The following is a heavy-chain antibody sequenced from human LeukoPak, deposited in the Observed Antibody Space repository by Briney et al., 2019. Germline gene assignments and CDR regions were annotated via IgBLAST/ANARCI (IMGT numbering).Heavy chain of an antibody. CDR2: ISSSSSTI. D-gene: IGHD3-10*01. V-gene: IGHV3-48*01. Sequence: PGGSLRLSCAASGFTFSSYSMNWVRQAPGKGLEWVSYISSSSSTIYYADSVKGRFTISRDNAKNSLYLQMNSLRAEDTAVYYCAREGAGSGSYYNSLNYFDYWGQGTLVTVSS. J-gene: IGHJ4*02. CDR3: AREGAGSGSYYNSLNYFDY. CDR1: GFTFSSYS.